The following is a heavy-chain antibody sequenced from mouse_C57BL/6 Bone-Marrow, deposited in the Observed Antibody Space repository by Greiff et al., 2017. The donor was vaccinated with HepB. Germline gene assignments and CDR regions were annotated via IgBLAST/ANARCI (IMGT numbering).Heavy chain of an antibody. J-gene: IGHJ1*03. CDR3: ARPPVSSPYWYFDV. CDR2: IDPSDSYT. CDR1: GYTFTSYW. D-gene: IGHD1-1*01. V-gene: IGHV1-50*01. Sequence: VQLQQSGAELVKPGASVKLSCKASGYTFTSYWMQWVKQRPGQGLEWIGEIDPSDSYTNYNQKFKGKATLTVDTSDSTAYMQLSSRTSEDSAVYYCARPPVSSPYWYFDVWGTGTTVTVSS.